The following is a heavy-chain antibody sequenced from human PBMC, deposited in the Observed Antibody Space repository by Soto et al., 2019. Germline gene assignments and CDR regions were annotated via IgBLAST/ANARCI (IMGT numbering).Heavy chain of an antibody. CDR3: ARGLVGLLWFAESCAY. J-gene: IGHJ4*02. Sequence: GGSLRLSCAASGFTFSSYAMHRVRQAPGKGLEWVAVISYDGSNKYYADSVKGRFTISRDNSKNTLYLQMNSLRAEDTAVYYCARGLVGLLWFAESCAYWGKGTLVTVS. D-gene: IGHD3-10*01. CDR2: ISYDGSNK. V-gene: IGHV3-30-3*01. CDR1: GFTFSSYA.